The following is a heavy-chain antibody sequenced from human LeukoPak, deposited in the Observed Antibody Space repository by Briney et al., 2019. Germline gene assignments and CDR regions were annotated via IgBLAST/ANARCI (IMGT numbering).Heavy chain of an antibody. D-gene: IGHD2-15*01. CDR2: ISSSGGTI. V-gene: IGHV3-11*01. J-gene: IGHJ4*02. CDR3: ARADCSGGSCYSRSPPPAFDY. Sequence: GGSLRLSCAAFGFTFSDYYMSWIRQAPGKGLEWVSYISSSGGTIYYADSVKGRFTISRDNAKNSLYLQMNSLRAEDTAVYYCARADCSGGSCYSRSPPPAFDYWGQGTLVTVSS. CDR1: GFTFSDYY.